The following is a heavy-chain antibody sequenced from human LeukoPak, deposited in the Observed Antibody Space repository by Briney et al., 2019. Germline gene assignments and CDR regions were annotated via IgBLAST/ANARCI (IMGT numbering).Heavy chain of an antibody. J-gene: IGHJ5*02. V-gene: IGHV1-2*02. Sequence: ASVKVSCKASGYTFTGYYMHWVRQAPGQGLEWMGWMNPNSGGTNYAQKFQGRVTMTRDTSISTAYMERSRLRSDDTAVYYCARDRGPYNWNGGKNWFDPWGQGTLVTVSS. CDR3: ARDRGPYNWNGGKNWFDP. CDR1: GYTFTGYY. D-gene: IGHD1-20*01. CDR2: MNPNSGGT.